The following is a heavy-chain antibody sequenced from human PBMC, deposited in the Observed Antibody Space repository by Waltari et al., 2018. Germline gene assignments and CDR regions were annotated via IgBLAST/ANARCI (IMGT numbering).Heavy chain of an antibody. J-gene: IGHJ6*03. V-gene: IGHV4-4*07. CDR1: GGSISSYY. CDR2: IYTSGST. D-gene: IGHD3-22*01. CDR3: ARSSMIVVGPYYYYYMDV. Sequence: QVQLQESGPGLVKPSETLSLTCTVSGGSISSYYWSWIRQPAGKGLEWIGRIYTSGSTNYNPSLKSRVTMSVDTSKNQFSLKLSSVTAADTAVYYCARSSMIVVGPYYYYYMDVWGKGTTVTVSS.